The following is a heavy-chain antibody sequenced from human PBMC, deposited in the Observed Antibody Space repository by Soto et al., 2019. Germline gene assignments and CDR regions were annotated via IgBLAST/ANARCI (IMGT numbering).Heavy chain of an antibody. CDR2: IYHTGST. CDR3: VRILRDDYDDGGDFDL. V-gene: IGHV4-4*02. CDR1: GGSISNNDW. J-gene: IGHJ2*01. D-gene: IGHD4-17*01. Sequence: QVQLQESGPGLVKPSGTLSLTCAVSGGSISNNDWWSWVRQSPGKGLEWIGEIYHTGSTNYNPSLKNRVTISVDKSQNQVSLRLTSVTAVDTAVYYCVRILRDDYDDGGDFDLWGRGTLVTVSS.